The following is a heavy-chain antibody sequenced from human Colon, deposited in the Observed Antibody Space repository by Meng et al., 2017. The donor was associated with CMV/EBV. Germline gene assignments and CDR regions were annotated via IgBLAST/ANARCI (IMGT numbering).Heavy chain of an antibody. V-gene: IGHV3-23*03. D-gene: IGHD2-21*01. J-gene: IGHJ6*02. CDR1: GFTFSSYS. CDR2: IYGGSSST. CDR3: AKDFDRVMEQYYGMDV. Sequence: GGSLRLSCAASGFTFSSYSMNWVRQAPGKGLEWVSMIYGGSSSTYYADSVRGRFTVSRDDSKNTLYLQMNGLRVEDTAVYYCAKDFDRVMEQYYGMDVWGQGTTVTVSS.